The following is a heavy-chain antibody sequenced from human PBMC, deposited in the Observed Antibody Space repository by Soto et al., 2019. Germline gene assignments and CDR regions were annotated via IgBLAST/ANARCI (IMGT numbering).Heavy chain of an antibody. CDR1: GYTFTGYY. CDR3: AIGYCSGGSCYSGAQIYYYGMDV. J-gene: IGHJ6*02. D-gene: IGHD2-15*01. Sequence: ASVKVSCKASGYTFTGYYMHWVRQAPGQGLEWMGWINPNSGGTNYAQKFQGRVTMTRDTSISTAYMELSRLRSDDTAVYYCAIGYCSGGSCYSGAQIYYYGMDVWGQGTTVTVSS. V-gene: IGHV1-2*02. CDR2: INPNSGGT.